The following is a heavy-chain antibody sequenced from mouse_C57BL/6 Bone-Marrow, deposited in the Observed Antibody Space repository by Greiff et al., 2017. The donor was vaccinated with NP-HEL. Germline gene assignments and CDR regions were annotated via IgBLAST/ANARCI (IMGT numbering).Heavy chain of an antibody. CDR1: GYAFSSYW. CDR3: ARYYYGSYYFDD. CDR2: IYPGDGDT. V-gene: IGHV1-80*01. Sequence: QVQLQQSGAELVKPGASVKISCKASGYAFSSYWMNWVKQRPGKGLEWIGQIYPGDGDTNYNGKFKGKATLTADKSSSTAYMQLSSLTSEDSAVYFCARYYYGSYYFDDWGQGTTLTVSS. D-gene: IGHD1-1*01. J-gene: IGHJ2*01.